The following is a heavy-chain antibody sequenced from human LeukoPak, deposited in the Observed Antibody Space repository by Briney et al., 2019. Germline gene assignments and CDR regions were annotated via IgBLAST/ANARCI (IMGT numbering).Heavy chain of an antibody. V-gene: IGHV5-10-1*01. CDR3: ARRYCSSGSCFADY. D-gene: IGHD2-15*01. CDR2: IDPSDSDT. CDR1: GYSFTSYW. J-gene: IGHJ4*02. Sequence: GESLKISCKGSGYSFTSYWITWERQMPGKGLEWMGRIDPSDSDTNHSPSFQGHVTISADKSISTAYLQWSSLKASDTAMYYCARRYCSSGSCFADYWGQGTLVTVSS.